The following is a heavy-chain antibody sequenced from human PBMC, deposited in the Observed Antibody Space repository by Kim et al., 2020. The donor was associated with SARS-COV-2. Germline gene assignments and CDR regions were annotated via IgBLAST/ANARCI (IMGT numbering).Heavy chain of an antibody. Sequence: GGSLRLSCAASGFTFSNAWMSWVRQAPGKGLEWVGSIKSKTDGGTTDYAAPGKGRFTLSRDDSKNTLYLQMNSLKTEDTAVYYCTTGRVRGPFDIWGQGTMVTVSS. D-gene: IGHD3-10*01. CDR2: IKSKTDGGTT. CDR1: GFTFSNAW. J-gene: IGHJ3*02. V-gene: IGHV3-15*01. CDR3: TTGRVRGPFDI.